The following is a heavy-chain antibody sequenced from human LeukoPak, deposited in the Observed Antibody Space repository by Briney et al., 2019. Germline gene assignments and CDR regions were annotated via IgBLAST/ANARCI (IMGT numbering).Heavy chain of an antibody. CDR2: ISYDGSNK. V-gene: IGHV3-30-3*01. J-gene: IGHJ4*02. CDR1: GFTFSSYA. Sequence: PGGSLRLSCAASGFTFSSYAMHWVRQAPGKRLEWVAVISYDGSNKYYADSVKGRFTISRDNSKNTLYLQMNSLRAEDTAVYYCAVQTTVTPFDYWGQGTLVTVSS. D-gene: IGHD4-11*01. CDR3: AVQTTVTPFDY.